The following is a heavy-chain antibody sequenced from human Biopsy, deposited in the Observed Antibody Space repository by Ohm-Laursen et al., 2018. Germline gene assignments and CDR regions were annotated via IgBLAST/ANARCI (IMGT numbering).Heavy chain of an antibody. CDR3: ARAYPPPGRRLVVVAGDFDC. CDR2: VNQDGDEK. CDR1: RITFSRYW. D-gene: IGHD2-15*01. Sequence: GSLRLSCAASRITFSRYWMSWVRQAPGQGLEWLATVNQDGDEKYYVDYVLGRFLISRDNAKNSLYLQMNSLRAEDTAVYYCARAYPPPGRRLVVVAGDFDCWGQGTRVTVSS. J-gene: IGHJ4*02. V-gene: IGHV3-7*01.